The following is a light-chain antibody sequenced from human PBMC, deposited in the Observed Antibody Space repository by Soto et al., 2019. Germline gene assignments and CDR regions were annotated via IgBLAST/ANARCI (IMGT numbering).Light chain of an antibody. V-gene: IGKV1-5*03. CDR2: KAS. Sequence: DIQMTQSPSTLSASVGDSVTITCRASQSISYWMAWYQQKPGKAPKLLIYKASILESGVPSRFSGSGSGTEFSLTISSLQPDDFATYYCQHYASYPITFGGGTKMEIK. J-gene: IGKJ4*01. CDR3: QHYASYPIT. CDR1: QSISYW.